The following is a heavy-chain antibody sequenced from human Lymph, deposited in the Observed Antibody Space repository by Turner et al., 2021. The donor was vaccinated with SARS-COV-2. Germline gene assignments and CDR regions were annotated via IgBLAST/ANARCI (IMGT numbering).Heavy chain of an antibody. CDR1: GFTFADYA. V-gene: IGHV3-9*01. Sequence: EVQLVESGGGLVQPGRYLRLSCAASGFTFADYAMHWVRQDPGKGLEWVSGISWNSGSIGDADSVKGRFTISRDNAKNSLELQMNSLRAEDTALYYCAKSQFPWDYYYYGMDVWGQGTTVTVSS. CDR2: ISWNSGSI. J-gene: IGHJ6*02. D-gene: IGHD3-16*01. CDR3: AKSQFPWDYYYYGMDV.